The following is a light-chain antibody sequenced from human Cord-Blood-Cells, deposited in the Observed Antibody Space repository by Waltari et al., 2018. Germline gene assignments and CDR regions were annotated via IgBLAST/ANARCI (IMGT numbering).Light chain of an antibody. CDR3: AAWDDSLNGYV. Sequence: QSVLTQPPSASGTPGQRATISCSGRSSNIGSNTVNWYQQLPGTAPKLLIYSNNQRPSGVPDRFSGSKSGTSASLAISGLQSEDEADYYCAAWDDSLNGYVFGTGTKVTVL. J-gene: IGLJ1*01. CDR1: SSNIGSNT. V-gene: IGLV1-44*01. CDR2: SNN.